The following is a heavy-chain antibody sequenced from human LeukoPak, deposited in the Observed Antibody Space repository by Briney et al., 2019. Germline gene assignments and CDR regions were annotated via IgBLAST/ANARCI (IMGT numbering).Heavy chain of an antibody. CDR2: ISAYNGNT. CDR1: XYTFTSYG. V-gene: IGHV1-18*01. J-gene: IGHJ4*02. CDR3: ARDLTLLWFGELLGLPSDY. Sequence: XSXYTFTSYGIXXVGQAPGQGLXXXXXISAYNGNTNYAQKLQGRVTITTDTSTSTAYMELRSLRSDDTAVYYCARDLTLLWFGELLGLPSDYWGQGTLVTVSS. D-gene: IGHD3-10*01.